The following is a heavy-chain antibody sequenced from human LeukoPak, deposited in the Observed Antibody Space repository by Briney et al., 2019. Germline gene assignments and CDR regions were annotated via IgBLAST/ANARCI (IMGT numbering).Heavy chain of an antibody. Sequence: QPGGSLRLSCAASGFTFSSYAMSWVRQAPGKGLEWVSTISGSGGSTYYADSVKGRFTISRDNSKNTLYLQMSSLRAEDTAVYYCAKDNPRYYYMDVWGKGTTVTVSS. CDR2: ISGSGGST. J-gene: IGHJ6*03. V-gene: IGHV3-23*01. CDR3: AKDNPRYYYMDV. CDR1: GFTFSSYA.